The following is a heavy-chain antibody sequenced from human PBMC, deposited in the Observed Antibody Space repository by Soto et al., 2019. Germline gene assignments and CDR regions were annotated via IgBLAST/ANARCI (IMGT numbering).Heavy chain of an antibody. CDR3: ARGHDVTSGYIDY. Sequence: PGGSLRLSCAASGLTVSSNYMNWVRQAPGKGLEWVSITYAGGPTYYADSVKGRFSISRDNSKNTLHLQMNSLRAEDTAVYYCARGHDVTSGYIDYWGQGTLVTVSS. D-gene: IGHD3-22*01. V-gene: IGHV3-53*01. CDR2: TYAGGPT. J-gene: IGHJ4*02. CDR1: GLTVSSNY.